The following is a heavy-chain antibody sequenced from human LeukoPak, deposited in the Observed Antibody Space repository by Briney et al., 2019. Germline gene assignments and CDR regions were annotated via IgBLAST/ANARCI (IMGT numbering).Heavy chain of an antibody. Sequence: GGSLRLSCAASGFTFSSYAMHWVRQAPGKGLEWVAVISYDGSNKYYADSVKGRFTISRDNSKNTLYLQMNSLRAEDTAVYYCARGHAVVVPAALMDVWGQGTTATVSS. V-gene: IGHV3-30-3*01. J-gene: IGHJ6*02. CDR2: ISYDGSNK. CDR3: ARGHAVVVPAALMDV. CDR1: GFTFSSYA. D-gene: IGHD2-2*01.